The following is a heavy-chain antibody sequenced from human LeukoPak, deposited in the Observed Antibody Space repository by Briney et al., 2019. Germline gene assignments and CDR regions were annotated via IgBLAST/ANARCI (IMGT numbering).Heavy chain of an antibody. D-gene: IGHD5-18*01. V-gene: IGHV4-34*01. J-gene: IGHJ4*02. CDR1: GGSFSGCY. CDR2: IYYSGST. CDR3: ARGLGGYSYLFFDY. Sequence: SETLSLTCAVYGGSFSGCYWSWIRQPPGKGLEWIGSIYYSGSTYYNPSLKSRVTISVDTSKNQFSLKLSSVTAADTAVYYCARGLGGYSYLFFDYWGQGTLVTVSS.